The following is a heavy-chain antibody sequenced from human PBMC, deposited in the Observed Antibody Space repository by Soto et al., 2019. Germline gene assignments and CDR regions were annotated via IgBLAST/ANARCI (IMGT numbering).Heavy chain of an antibody. CDR1: GFTFSSYV. CDR3: AADSPAWGAYAFDY. J-gene: IGHJ4*02. Sequence: PGGSLRLSCAASGFTFSSYVMSWVRQAPGKGLEWVSAISGSGSGTYYADSVKGRFIISRDDSKNTVYLEMNSLNTEDTAVYYCAADSPAWGAYAFDYWGQGILVTVSS. D-gene: IGHD3-16*01. CDR2: ISGSGSGT. V-gene: IGHV3-23*01.